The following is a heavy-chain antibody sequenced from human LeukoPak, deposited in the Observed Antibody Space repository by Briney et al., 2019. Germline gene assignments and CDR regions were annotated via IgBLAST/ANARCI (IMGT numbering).Heavy chain of an antibody. CDR3: AIPNGATDSASYAFDY. V-gene: IGHV1-8*01. D-gene: IGHD1-26*01. Sequence: ASVKVSCKASGYTFTSYDINWVRQATGQGLEWMGWMNPNSGNTGYAQKFQGRVTMTRNTSISTAYMELSSLRSEDTAVYYCAIPNGATDSASYAFDYWGQGTLVTDSS. CDR1: GYTFTSYD. CDR2: MNPNSGNT. J-gene: IGHJ4*02.